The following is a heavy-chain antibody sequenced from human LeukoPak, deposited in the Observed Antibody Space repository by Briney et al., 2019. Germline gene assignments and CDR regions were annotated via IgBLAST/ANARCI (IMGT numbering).Heavy chain of an antibody. D-gene: IGHD3-16*01. V-gene: IGHV3-7*01. Sequence: GGSLRLSCAASGFTFSSYWMSWVRQAPGKGLEWVANIKHTATEKYYVDSVKGRFTISRDNAKNSLYLQMNSLRAEDTAVYYCARGGAGYYYYYYMDVWGKGTTVTVSS. J-gene: IGHJ6*03. CDR2: IKHTATEK. CDR1: GFTFSSYW. CDR3: ARGGAGYYYYYYMDV.